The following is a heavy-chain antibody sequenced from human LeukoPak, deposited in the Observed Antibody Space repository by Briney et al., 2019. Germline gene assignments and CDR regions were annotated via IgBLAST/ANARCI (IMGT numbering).Heavy chain of an antibody. V-gene: IGHV3-23*01. CDR1: GFTFVSYA. J-gene: IGHJ4*02. CDR3: AKALDTYGYMRFDF. Sequence: GGSLRLSCGASGFTFVSYAMTWVRQAPGKGLEWVSAINGGGDTTYYADSVKGRFTISRDKSKNTMYLQMNSLRAEDTALYYCAKALDTYGYMRFDFWGQGTLVTVSS. D-gene: IGHD5-18*01. CDR2: INGGGDTT.